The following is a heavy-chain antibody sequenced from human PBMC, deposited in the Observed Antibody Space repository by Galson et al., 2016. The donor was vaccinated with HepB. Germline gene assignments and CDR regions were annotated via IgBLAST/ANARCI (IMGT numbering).Heavy chain of an antibody. Sequence: SETLSLTCAVSGASISDSNWWTWVRQVPGKGLEWIGEIYHTGTSNNNPFLNSRFTLSVDKSRNQFSLYVTSVTAADTAVYYRARAAIIPGARMVFDPWGQGILVTVSS. D-gene: IGHD2-2*01. CDR1: GASISDSNW. CDR2: IYHTGTS. V-gene: IGHV4-4*02. CDR3: ARAAIIPGARMVFDP. J-gene: IGHJ5*02.